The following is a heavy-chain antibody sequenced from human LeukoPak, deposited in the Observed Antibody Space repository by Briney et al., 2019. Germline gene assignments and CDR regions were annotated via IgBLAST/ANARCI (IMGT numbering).Heavy chain of an antibody. J-gene: IGHJ5*02. D-gene: IGHD3-10*01. Sequence: SETLSLTCTVSGGSISTSNYYWGWIRQPPGKGLEWIGNIFYSGSTYYSPSLKSRVTISLDTSRNQFSLKLSSVTAADTAVYYCARDQYYYGSGSPIDPWGQGTLVTVSS. V-gene: IGHV4-39*07. CDR2: IFYSGST. CDR1: GGSISTSNYY. CDR3: ARDQYYYGSGSPIDP.